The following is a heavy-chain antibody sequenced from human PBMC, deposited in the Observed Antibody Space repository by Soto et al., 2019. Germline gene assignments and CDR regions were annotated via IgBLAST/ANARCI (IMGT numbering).Heavy chain of an antibody. Sequence: GGSLRLSCAASGFTFSDYYMSWIRQAPGKGLEWVSYISSSNSYTNYADSVKGRFTISRDNAKNSLYLQMNSLRAEDTAVYYCARVPSYCSGGSCCFDYWGQGTLVTVSP. CDR1: GFTFSDYY. D-gene: IGHD2-15*01. CDR3: ARVPSYCSGGSCCFDY. J-gene: IGHJ4*02. V-gene: IGHV3-11*06. CDR2: ISSSNSYT.